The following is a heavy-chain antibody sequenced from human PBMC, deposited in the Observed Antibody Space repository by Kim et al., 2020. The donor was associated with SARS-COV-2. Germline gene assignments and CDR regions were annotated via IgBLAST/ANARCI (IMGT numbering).Heavy chain of an antibody. Sequence: GGSLILSCVASGFTFDRYSMGWVRQAPGKGLEWVAFISSDGDNTFSTESLRGRFTISRDNSKNTVYLQMNSLKVEDTAVYYCVRDVLKDSYGGGFDPWGQGTRVTVSS. J-gene: IGHJ5*02. CDR2: ISSDGDNT. CDR1: GFTFDRYS. D-gene: IGHD5-18*01. V-gene: IGHV3-30*03. CDR3: VRDVLKDSYGGGFDP.